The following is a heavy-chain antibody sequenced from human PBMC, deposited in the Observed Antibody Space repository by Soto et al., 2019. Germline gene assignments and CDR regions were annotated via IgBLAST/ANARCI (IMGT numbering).Heavy chain of an antibody. J-gene: IGHJ3*02. CDR2: ISSKGGST. V-gene: IGHV3-64D*08. D-gene: IGHD6-19*01. CDR1: GFTFSSYA. Sequence: GGSLRLSCSASGFTFSSYAMHWVRQAPGKGLEYVSAISSKGGSTYYADSVKGRFTISRDNSKNTLYLQMSSLRAEYTALYYCVKPYSSGWYREAFDIWGQGTMVTVSS. CDR3: VKPYSSGWYREAFDI.